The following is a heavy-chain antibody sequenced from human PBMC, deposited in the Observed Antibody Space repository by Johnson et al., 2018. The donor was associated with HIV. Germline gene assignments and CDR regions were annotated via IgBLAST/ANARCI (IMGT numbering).Heavy chain of an antibody. V-gene: IGHV3-7*01. CDR2: IKQDGSEH. CDR3: AKEGVVGVKDGLI. CDR1: GFTFSSYW. D-gene: IGHD1-26*01. Sequence: VQLVESGGGLVQPGGSLRLSCAASGFTFSSYWMTWVRQAPGQGLEWVANIKQDGSEHYYVDSVKGRFTISRDNAKNSLYLQMNSLRAEDTAVYYCAKEGVVGVKDGLIWGQGTMVTVSS. J-gene: IGHJ3*02.